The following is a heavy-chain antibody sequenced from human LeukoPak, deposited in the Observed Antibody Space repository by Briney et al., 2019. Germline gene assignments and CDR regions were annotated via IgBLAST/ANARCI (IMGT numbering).Heavy chain of an antibody. CDR3: AKGRGSAVTSAANY. V-gene: IGHV3-30-3*01. Sequence: GGSLRLSCAASGFTFSSYVMHWVRQAPGKGLEWVAVISFDGSDQYYADSVRGRFTISRDNSKTTVSLQMNSLRAEDTAVYYCAKGRGSAVTSAANYWGQGTLVTVSS. CDR1: GFTFSSYV. J-gene: IGHJ4*02. CDR2: ISFDGSDQ. D-gene: IGHD4-17*01.